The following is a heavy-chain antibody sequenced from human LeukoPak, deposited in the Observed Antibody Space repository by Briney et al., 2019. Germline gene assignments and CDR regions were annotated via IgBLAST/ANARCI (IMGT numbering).Heavy chain of an antibody. J-gene: IGHJ4*02. CDR3: ARLAVAGNFVFDY. D-gene: IGHD6-19*01. CDR1: GFTFTTYE. V-gene: IGHV3-48*03. Sequence: GGSLRLSCAASGFTFTTYEMNWVRQAPGKGLEWVSYISGSGSTRSYADSVKGRFTISRDNAKNSLYLQMNSLRAEDTAVYYCARLAVAGNFVFDYRGQGTLVAVSS. CDR2: ISGSGSTR.